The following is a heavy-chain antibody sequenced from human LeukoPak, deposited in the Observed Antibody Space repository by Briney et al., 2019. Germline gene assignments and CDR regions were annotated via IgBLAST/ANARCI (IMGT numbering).Heavy chain of an antibody. CDR2: VNPYNDKT. Sequence: ASVKVSCKASGYTLNTFDINWVRQATGEGPESMGWVNPYNDKTVYAPKFQGRVSISSNNSITTAYMEFSGLKSDDTAVYYCARGRRLRGVTSRPIYYYYYMDVWGGGTMVTVSS. CDR1: GYTLNTFD. V-gene: IGHV1-8*03. D-gene: IGHD3-10*01. CDR3: ARGRRLRGVTSRPIYYYYYMDV. J-gene: IGHJ6*03.